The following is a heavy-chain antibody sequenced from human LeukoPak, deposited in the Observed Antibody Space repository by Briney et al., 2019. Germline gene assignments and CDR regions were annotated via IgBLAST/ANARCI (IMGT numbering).Heavy chain of an antibody. J-gene: IGHJ3*02. V-gene: IGHV4-61*02. CDR1: GGSISSGSYY. Sequence: SQTLSLTCTVSGGSISSGSYYWSWIRQPAGKGLEWIGRIYTSGSTNYNPSLKSRVTMSVDTSKNQFSLKLSSVTAADTAVYYCARELPQFCSSTSCPRGAFDIWGQGTMVTVSS. D-gene: IGHD2-2*01. CDR2: IYTSGST. CDR3: ARELPQFCSSTSCPRGAFDI.